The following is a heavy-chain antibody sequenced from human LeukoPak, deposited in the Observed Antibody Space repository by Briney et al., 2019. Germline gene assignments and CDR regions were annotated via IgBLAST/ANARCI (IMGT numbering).Heavy chain of an antibody. J-gene: IGHJ4*02. CDR3: TTDKSPFGY. V-gene: IGHV3-15*01. CDR1: GFTFSNAW. CDR2: IKSKTDGGKT. Sequence: GGSLRLSCAASGFTFSNAWMNWVRQAPGKGLEWVGRIKSKTDGGKTDYAAPVKGRFTISRDDSKSTLDLQMNSLKTEDTAVYYCTTDKSPFGYWGQGALVTVSS.